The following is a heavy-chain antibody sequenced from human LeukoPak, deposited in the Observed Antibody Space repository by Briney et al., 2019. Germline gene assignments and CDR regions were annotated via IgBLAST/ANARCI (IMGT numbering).Heavy chain of an antibody. D-gene: IGHD2-15*01. J-gene: IGHJ4*02. CDR3: ARWGYCSGGSRYATDRFYDY. CDR1: GYTFTGYF. Sequence: ASVKVSCKASGYTFTGYFMHWVRQAPGQGLEWMGWINSNSGGTNYAQKFQGRVTMTRDTSISTAYMELSRLRSDDTAVYYCARWGYCSGGSRYATDRFYDYWGQGTLVTVSS. CDR2: INSNSGGT. V-gene: IGHV1-2*02.